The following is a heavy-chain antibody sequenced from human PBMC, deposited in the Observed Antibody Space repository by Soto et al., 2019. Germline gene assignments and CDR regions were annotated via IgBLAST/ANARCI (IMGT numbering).Heavy chain of an antibody. D-gene: IGHD3-22*01. J-gene: IGHJ3*02. CDR1: GGSISSGGYY. V-gene: IGHV4-31*03. Sequence: SETLSLTCTVSGGSISSGGYYWSWIRQHPGKGLEWIGYIYYSGSTYYNPSLKSRVTISVDTSKNQFSLKLSSVTAADTAVYYCARGLIPWGNYYDSSGYYHGYAFDIWGQGTMVTVSS. CDR3: ARGLIPWGNYYDSSGYYHGYAFDI. CDR2: IYYSGST.